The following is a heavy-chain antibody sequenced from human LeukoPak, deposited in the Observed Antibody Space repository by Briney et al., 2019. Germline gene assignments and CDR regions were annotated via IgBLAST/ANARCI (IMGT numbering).Heavy chain of an antibody. CDR1: GFTFSTYA. Sequence: QPGGSLRLSCAASGFTFSTYAMHWVRQAPGRGLEWVSAIWYDGKNQYYADSVKGRFTISRDNSKNTVYLQMDSLRAEDTAVYYCAKAGGLIASTGIDFWGQGTLVTVSS. J-gene: IGHJ4*02. D-gene: IGHD6-13*01. CDR3: AKAGGLIASTGIDF. V-gene: IGHV3-33*06. CDR2: IWYDGKNQ.